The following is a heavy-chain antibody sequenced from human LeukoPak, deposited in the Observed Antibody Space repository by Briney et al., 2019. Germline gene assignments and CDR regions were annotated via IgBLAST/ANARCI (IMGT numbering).Heavy chain of an antibody. CDR2: ISTGGAGT. CDR3: AKRGSALRYFDF. D-gene: IGHD3-9*01. Sequence: GGSLRLSCAASGFTFSNYAMSWVRQAPGKGLEWVSAISTGGAGTYYADSVKGRFTISRDNSQNTLYLQMNSLRAEDAAIYYCAKRGSALRYFDFWGQGTLVTVSS. CDR1: GFTFSNYA. J-gene: IGHJ4*02. V-gene: IGHV3-23*01.